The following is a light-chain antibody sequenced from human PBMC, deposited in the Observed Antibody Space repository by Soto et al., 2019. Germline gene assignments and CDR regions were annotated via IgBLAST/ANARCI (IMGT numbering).Light chain of an antibody. J-gene: IGKJ4*01. Sequence: IVLTQSPASLSFSPWKRATLSCSSSQSVSSSYLAWYQQKPGQAPRLLIYGASTRATGTPARFSGSGSGTEFTLTISSLQSEDFAVYYCQQYIRWPLTFGGGTKVDIK. CDR2: GAS. CDR3: QQYIRWPLT. V-gene: IGKV3-15*01. CDR1: QSVSSSY.